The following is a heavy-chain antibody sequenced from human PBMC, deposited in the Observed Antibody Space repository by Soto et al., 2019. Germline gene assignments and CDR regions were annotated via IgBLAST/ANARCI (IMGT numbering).Heavy chain of an antibody. Sequence: VASVKVSCKASGYTFTGYYMHWVRQAPGQGLEWMGWVNPNSGGTNYAQKFQGRVTMTRDTSISTAYMELSRLRSDDTAVYYCARDRSYDSSGYYPYYFDYWGQGTLVTVSS. V-gene: IGHV1-2*02. CDR2: VNPNSGGT. CDR3: ARDRSYDSSGYYPYYFDY. D-gene: IGHD3-22*01. CDR1: GYTFTGYY. J-gene: IGHJ4*02.